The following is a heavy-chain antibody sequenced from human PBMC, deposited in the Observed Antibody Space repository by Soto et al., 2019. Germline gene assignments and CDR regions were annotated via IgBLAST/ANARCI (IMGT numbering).Heavy chain of an antibody. CDR3: ARRETAMVLEPVDY. CDR1: GGSVNRCTNY. Sequence: XGTLGLTFTVTGGSVNRCTNYWSWIRQPLGKGLEWIGSIYCSGSTNYSPSLKSRVTISVDTSKNQFSLKLSFVTAAATAAYYCARRETAMVLEPVDYWGQGTLVTVCS. J-gene: IGHJ4*02. D-gene: IGHD5-18*01. V-gene: IGHV4-61*01. CDR2: IYCSGST.